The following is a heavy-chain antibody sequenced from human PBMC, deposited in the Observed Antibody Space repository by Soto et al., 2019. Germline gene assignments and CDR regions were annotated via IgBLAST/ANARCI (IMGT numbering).Heavy chain of an antibody. CDR3: ARDYYGSGSYPELYYYYGMDV. CDR2: INPSGGST. J-gene: IGHJ6*02. CDR1: GYTFTSYY. Sequence: QVQLVQSGAEVKKPGASVKVSCKASGYTFTSYYMHWVRQAPGQGLEWMGIINPSGGSTSYAQKFQGRVTMTRDTSTSTVYMELSSLRSEDTAVYYCARDYYGSGSYPELYYYYGMDVWGQGTTVTVS. V-gene: IGHV1-46*01. D-gene: IGHD3-10*01.